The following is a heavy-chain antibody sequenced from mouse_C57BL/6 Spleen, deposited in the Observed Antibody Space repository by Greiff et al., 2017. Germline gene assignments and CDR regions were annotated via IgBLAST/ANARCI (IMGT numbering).Heavy chain of an antibody. Sequence: QVQLQQPGAELVRPGSSVKLSCKASGYTFTSYGMHWVKQRPIQGLEWIGNIDPSDSETHYNQKFTDKAILTVDKSSSTAYMRPSNLTSGDSAVYDCAREVGDSAGYDFAYWGQGTPVTVSA. CDR1: GYTFTSYG. J-gene: IGHJ3*01. V-gene: IGHV1-52*01. CDR3: AREVGDSAGYDFAY. D-gene: IGHD3-2*02. CDR2: IDPSDSET.